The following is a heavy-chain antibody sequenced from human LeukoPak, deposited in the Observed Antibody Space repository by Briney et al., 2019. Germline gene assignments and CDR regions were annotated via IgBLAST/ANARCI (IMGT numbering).Heavy chain of an antibody. Sequence: PSETLSLTCTVSGGSISSSSYYWGWILQPPGKGLEWTASIYYSGSTYYNPSLKSRVTISVDTSKNQFSLKLSSVTAADTAVYYCARHLSSIAARPEDDAFDIWGQGTMVTVSS. J-gene: IGHJ3*02. V-gene: IGHV4-39*01. CDR2: IYYSGST. D-gene: IGHD6-6*01. CDR1: GGSISSSSYY. CDR3: ARHLSSIAARPEDDAFDI.